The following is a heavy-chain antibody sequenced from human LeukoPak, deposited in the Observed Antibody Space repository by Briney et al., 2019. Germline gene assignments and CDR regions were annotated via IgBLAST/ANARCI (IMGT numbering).Heavy chain of an antibody. CDR1: GYTFTGYY. Sequence: GASVKVSCKASGYTFTGYYMHWVRQAPGQGLEWMGWINPNSGDTNYAQKFQGRVTMTRDTSISTAYMELSRLRSDDTAVYYCARGRPRGWYLYWGQGTLVTVSS. J-gene: IGHJ4*02. V-gene: IGHV1-2*02. CDR2: INPNSGDT. CDR3: ARGRPRGWYLY. D-gene: IGHD6-19*01.